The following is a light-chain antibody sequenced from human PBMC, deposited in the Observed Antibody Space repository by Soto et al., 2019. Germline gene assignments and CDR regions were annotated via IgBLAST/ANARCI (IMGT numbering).Light chain of an antibody. J-gene: IGKJ5*01. CDR2: GAS. Sequence: EIVLTQSPGTLSLSPGERATLSCRASQSVSSSYLAWYQQKPGQAPRLLICGASSRATGIPDRFSGSGSGTDFTLTISRLEPEDFAVYYCQQYNNWPITFGQGTRLEI. CDR3: QQYNNWPIT. CDR1: QSVSSSY. V-gene: IGKV3-20*01.